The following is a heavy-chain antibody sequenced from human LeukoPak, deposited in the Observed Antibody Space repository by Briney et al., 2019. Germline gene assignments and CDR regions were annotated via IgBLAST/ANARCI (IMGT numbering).Heavy chain of an antibody. CDR1: GGSFSGYY. CDR3: AREGFTGSHENYYYYYYMDV. V-gene: IGHV4-59*01. CDR2: IYYSGST. D-gene: IGHD3-16*01. Sequence: SETLSLTCAVYGGSFSGYYWSWIRQPPGKGLEWIGYIYYSGSTNYNPSLKSRVTISVDTSKNQFSLKLSSVTAADTAVYYCAREGFTGSHENYYYYYYMDVWGKGTTVTVSS. J-gene: IGHJ6*03.